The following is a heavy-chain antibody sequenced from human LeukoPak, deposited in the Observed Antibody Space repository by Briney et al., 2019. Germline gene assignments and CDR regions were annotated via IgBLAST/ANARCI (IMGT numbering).Heavy chain of an antibody. V-gene: IGHV1-58*02. CDR3: ATDNQQSIM. D-gene: IGHD2-2*01. J-gene: IGHJ4*02. Sequence: GASVKVSCKASEFTFPNSAIQWVRQARGQRLEWIGWIVVGSGKTDYAQTLQGRVTITRDMSTSTAYMELSSLSSEDTAMYYCATDNQQSIMWGQGTLVTVSS. CDR1: EFTFPNSA. CDR2: IVVGSGKT.